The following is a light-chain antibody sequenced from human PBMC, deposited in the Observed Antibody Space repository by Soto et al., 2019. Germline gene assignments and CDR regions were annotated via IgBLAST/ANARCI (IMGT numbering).Light chain of an antibody. CDR1: QSISSW. CDR3: QQYHSYSYT. J-gene: IGKJ2*01. CDR2: KGS. Sequence: DIPRTQSPSTLSASVGDRVTITCRASQSISSWLAWYQQKPGKAPNLLIYKGSNLESGVPSRFSGSGSGTEFTLTISSLQPDDFATYYCQQYHSYSYTFGQGTKLEIK. V-gene: IGKV1-5*03.